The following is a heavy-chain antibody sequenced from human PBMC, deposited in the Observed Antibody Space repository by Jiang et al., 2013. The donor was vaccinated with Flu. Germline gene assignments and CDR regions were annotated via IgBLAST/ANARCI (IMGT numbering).Heavy chain of an antibody. CDR3: AKPMCYDSSGYCPFDY. CDR2: ISTRGFST. Sequence: LVQPGGSLRLSCAASGFIFSSYAMSWVRQAPGKGLEWVSGISTRGFSTYYADSVKGRFTISRDNSGNTLYLQMSSLRAEDTAVYYCAKPMCYDSSGYCPFDYWGQGALVTVSS. CDR1: GFIFSSYA. D-gene: IGHD3-22*01. J-gene: IGHJ4*02. V-gene: IGHV3-23*01.